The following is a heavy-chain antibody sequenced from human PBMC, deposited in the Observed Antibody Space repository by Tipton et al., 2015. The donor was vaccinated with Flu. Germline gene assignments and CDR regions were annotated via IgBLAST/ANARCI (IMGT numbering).Heavy chain of an antibody. V-gene: IGHV3-21*01. Sequence: SGFTFSSYSMNWVRQAPGKGLEWVSSIRSSSSYIYYADSVKGRFTISRDNAKNSLYLQMNSLRAEDTAVYYCARDLGSGPPFDPWGQGILVTVSS. CDR1: GFTFSSYS. J-gene: IGHJ5*02. CDR3: ARDLGSGPPFDP. D-gene: IGHD6-19*01. CDR2: IRSSSSYI.